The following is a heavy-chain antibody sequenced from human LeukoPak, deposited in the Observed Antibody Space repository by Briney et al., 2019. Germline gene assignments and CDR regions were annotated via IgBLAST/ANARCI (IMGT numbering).Heavy chain of an antibody. CDR3: ARGGKGSIAAAGTEWYSSGWSRLYYFDY. V-gene: IGHV4-34*01. CDR2: INHSGST. D-gene: IGHD6-13*01. CDR1: GESFSGYY. Sequence: SETLSLTCAVYGESFSGYYWSWIRQPPGKGLEWIGEINHSGSTNYNPSLKSRVTISVDTSKNQFSLKLSSVTAADTAVYYCARGGKGSIAAAGTEWYSSGWSRLYYFDYWGQGTLVTVSS. J-gene: IGHJ4*02.